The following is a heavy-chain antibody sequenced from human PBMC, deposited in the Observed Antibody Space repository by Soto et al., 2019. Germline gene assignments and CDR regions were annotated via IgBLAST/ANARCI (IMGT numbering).Heavy chain of an antibody. D-gene: IGHD3-22*01. CDR2: IIPIFGTA. CDR3: ARVQYYYDSSGYYSVYFDY. V-gene: IGHV1-69*01. CDR1: GGTFSSYA. J-gene: IGHJ4*02. Sequence: QVQLVQSGAEVKKPGSSVKVSCKASGGTFSSYAISWVRQAPGQGLEWMGGIIPIFGTANYAQKFQGRVTSTADESTSTAYMELSSPRSEDTAVYYCARVQYYYDSSGYYSVYFDYWGQGTLVTVSS.